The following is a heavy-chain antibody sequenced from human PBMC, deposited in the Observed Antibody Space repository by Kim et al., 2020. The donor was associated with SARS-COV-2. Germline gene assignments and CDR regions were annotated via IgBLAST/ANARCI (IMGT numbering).Heavy chain of an antibody. CDR2: INPNSGGT. CDR3: ARDNSARAGVVAAYYFDY. D-gene: IGHD2-15*01. V-gene: IGHV1-2*02. Sequence: ASVKVSCKASGYTFTGYYMHWVRQAPGQGLEWMGWINPNSGGTNYAQKFQGRVTMTRDTSISTAYMELSRLRSDDTAVYYCARDNSARAGVVAAYYFDYWGQGTLVTVSS. CDR1: GYTFTGYY. J-gene: IGHJ4*02.